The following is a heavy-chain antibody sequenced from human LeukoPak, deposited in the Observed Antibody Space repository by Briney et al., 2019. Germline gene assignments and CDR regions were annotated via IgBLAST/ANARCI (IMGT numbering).Heavy chain of an antibody. CDR3: ARVGDHYHWYLDL. Sequence: GGSLRLSCTASGFILSAYAMTWVRQAPGKGLEWVSILYSGDSTYYADSVKGRFIVSRDNSKNTLYLQMNALRADDTAVYYCARVGDHYHWYLDLWGRGTLVTVSS. V-gene: IGHV3-53*01. CDR1: GFILSAYA. D-gene: IGHD3-10*01. J-gene: IGHJ2*01. CDR2: LYSGDST.